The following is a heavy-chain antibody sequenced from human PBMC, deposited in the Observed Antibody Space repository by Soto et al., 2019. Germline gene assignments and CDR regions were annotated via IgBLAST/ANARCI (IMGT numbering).Heavy chain of an antibody. CDR3: AKGTVDYVSWYFDL. J-gene: IGHJ2*01. V-gene: IGHV3-9*01. CDR1: GFIFDDYA. Sequence: EVQLVESGGGLVQPGRSLRLSCAASGFIFDDYAMHWVRQAPGKGLEWVSGLSWNSDNIGYADSVKGRFTISRDNAENSLYLQMNSLRPEDTALYYCAKGTVDYVSWYFDLWSGGTLVTVSS. D-gene: IGHD3-16*01. CDR2: LSWNSDNI.